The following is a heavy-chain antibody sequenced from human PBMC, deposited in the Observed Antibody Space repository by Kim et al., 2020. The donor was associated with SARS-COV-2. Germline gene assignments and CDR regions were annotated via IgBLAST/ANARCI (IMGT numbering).Heavy chain of an antibody. J-gene: IGHJ4*02. D-gene: IGHD1-26*01. V-gene: IGHV4-59*10. Sequence: TPTLKSRVTKSVDRSKNQFSRKVSSVTAADTAVYYWARWGGSYYHYLDYWGQGTLVTVSS. CDR3: ARWGGSYYHYLDY.